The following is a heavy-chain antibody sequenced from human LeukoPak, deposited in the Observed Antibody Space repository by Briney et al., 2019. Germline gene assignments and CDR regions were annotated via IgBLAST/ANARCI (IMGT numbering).Heavy chain of an antibody. D-gene: IGHD5-18*01. Sequence: GGSLRLSCAASGFTFSSYSMNWVRQAPGKGLECVSSISSSGNNKYYAESVKGRFTISRDNAKNSLYLQMNSLRAEDTAAYYFARDNNYGTGSDYWGQGTLVTVSS. V-gene: IGHV3-21*06. CDR2: ISSSGNNK. J-gene: IGHJ4*02. CDR3: ARDNNYGTGSDY. CDR1: GFTFSSYS.